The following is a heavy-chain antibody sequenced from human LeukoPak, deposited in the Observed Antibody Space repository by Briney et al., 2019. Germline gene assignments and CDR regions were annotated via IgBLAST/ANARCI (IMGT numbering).Heavy chain of an antibody. CDR3: ARDGSGDYGGNPDAFDI. CDR1: GGTFSSYA. V-gene: IGHV1-69*13. D-gene: IGHD4-23*01. Sequence: ASVKVSSKASGGTFSSYAISWVRQAPGQGLEWMGGIIPIFGTANCAQKFQGRVTITADESTSTAYMELGSLRSEDTAVYYCARDGSGDYGGNPDAFDIWGQGTMVTVSS. CDR2: IIPIFGTA. J-gene: IGHJ3*02.